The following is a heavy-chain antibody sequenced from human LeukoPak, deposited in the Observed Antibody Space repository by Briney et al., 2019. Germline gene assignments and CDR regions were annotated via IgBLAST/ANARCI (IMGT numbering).Heavy chain of an antibody. J-gene: IGHJ4*02. CDR3: ARGPKVGATPSVY. CDR1: GGSISSSNW. Sequence: SETLSLTCAVSGGSISSSNWWSWVRQPPGKGLEWIGEINHSGSTNYNPSLKSRVTIPVDTSKNQFSLKLSSVTAADTAVYYCARGPKVGATPSVYWGQGTLVTVSS. V-gene: IGHV4-4*02. D-gene: IGHD1-26*01. CDR2: INHSGST.